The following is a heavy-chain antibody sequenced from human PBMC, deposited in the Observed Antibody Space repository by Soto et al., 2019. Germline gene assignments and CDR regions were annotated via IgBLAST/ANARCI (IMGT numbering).Heavy chain of an antibody. CDR3: ARDRIVGTSYFDY. J-gene: IGHJ4*02. CDR2: IYSSGTT. D-gene: IGHD1-26*01. V-gene: IGHV4-4*07. CDR1: GGSINSFY. Sequence: PSETLSLTCTVSGGSINSFYWSWIRQPAGKGLEWIGRIYSSGTTNYNPSLKSRLTMSIDTSKNQFSLSLSSVTAADTAVYYCARDRIVGTSYFDYWGQGTLVTVSS.